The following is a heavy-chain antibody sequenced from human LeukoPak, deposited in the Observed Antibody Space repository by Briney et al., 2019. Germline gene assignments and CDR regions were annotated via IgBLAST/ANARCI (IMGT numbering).Heavy chain of an antibody. J-gene: IGHJ4*02. CDR2: INPNSGGT. D-gene: IGHD4-17*01. CDR1: GYTFTGYY. V-gene: IGHV1-2*04. Sequence: ASVKVSCKASGYTFTGYYMHWVRQAPGQGLEWMGWINPNSGGTNYAQKFQGWVTMTRDTSISTAYMELSRLRSDDTAVYYCARDILRSTGGDYWGQGTLVTVSS. CDR3: ARDILRSTGGDY.